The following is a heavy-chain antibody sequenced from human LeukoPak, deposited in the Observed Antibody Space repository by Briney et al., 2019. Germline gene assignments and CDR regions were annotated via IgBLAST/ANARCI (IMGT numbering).Heavy chain of an antibody. V-gene: IGHV3-23*01. CDR1: GFTFSSYA. Sequence: GGSLRLSCAASGFTFSSYAMSWVRQAPGKGLEWVSAISGSGGGTYYADSVKGRFTISRDNSKNTLYLQMNSLRAEDTAVYYCATSGTYYYDSSGYYPEGYWGQGTLVTVSS. CDR2: ISGSGGGT. CDR3: ATSGTYYYDSSGYYPEGY. D-gene: IGHD3-22*01. J-gene: IGHJ4*02.